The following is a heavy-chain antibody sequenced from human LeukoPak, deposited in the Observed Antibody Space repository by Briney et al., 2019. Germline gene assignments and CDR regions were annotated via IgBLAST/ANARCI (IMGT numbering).Heavy chain of an antibody. CDR2: ISGSGGST. CDR1: GFTFSSYG. D-gene: IGHD3-10*01. Sequence: PGGSLRLSCAASGFTFSSYGMSWVRQAPGKGLEWVSAISGSGGSTYYADSVKGRFTISRDNSKNTLYLQMNSLRAEDTAVYYCAKGNDPYLYGSGSYPFDYWGQGTLVTVSS. J-gene: IGHJ4*02. V-gene: IGHV3-23*01. CDR3: AKGNDPYLYGSGSYPFDY.